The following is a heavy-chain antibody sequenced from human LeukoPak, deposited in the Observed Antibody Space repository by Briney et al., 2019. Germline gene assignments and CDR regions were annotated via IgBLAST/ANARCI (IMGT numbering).Heavy chain of an antibody. Sequence: GGSLRLSCAASGFTFSSYAMHWVRQAPGKGLEWVAVISYDGSNKYYADSVKGRFTISRDNSKNTLYLQMNSLRAEDTAVYYCARGSCGVLRFLEWLWFDYWGQGTLVTVSS. CDR2: ISYDGSNK. J-gene: IGHJ4*02. D-gene: IGHD3-3*01. CDR1: GFTFSSYA. V-gene: IGHV3-30-3*01. CDR3: ARGSCGVLRFLEWLWFDY.